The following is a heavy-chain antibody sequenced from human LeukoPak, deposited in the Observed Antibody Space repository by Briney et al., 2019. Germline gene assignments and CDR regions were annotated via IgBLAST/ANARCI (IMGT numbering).Heavy chain of an antibody. Sequence: PGGSLRLSCAASGFTFSSYAMSWVRQAPGKGLEWVSAISGSGGSTYYADSVKGRFTISRDNSKNTLYLQMNSLRAEDTAVYYCAKDLHYYDSSGYDSCGQGTMVTVSS. CDR3: AKDLHYYDSSGYDS. D-gene: IGHD3-22*01. J-gene: IGHJ3*01. V-gene: IGHV3-23*01. CDR2: ISGSGGST. CDR1: GFTFSSYA.